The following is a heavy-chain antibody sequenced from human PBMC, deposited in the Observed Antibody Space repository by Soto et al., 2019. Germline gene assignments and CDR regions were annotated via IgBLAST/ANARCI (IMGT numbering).Heavy chain of an antibody. D-gene: IGHD4-17*01. CDR2: ISDDGNNK. CDR3: ANDLQAYGDYDYYCYGLDV. CDR1: GFTFSTCG. Sequence: QLVESGGGVVPPGASLRLSCAASGFTFSTCGMHWVRQTPGNGLEWVAVISDDGNNKVYADSVKGRVTISRDNFKHTVNLVMNKLKVDDTAVYYCANDLQAYGDYDYYCYGLDVWGQGATVSVSS. V-gene: IGHV3-30*18. J-gene: IGHJ6*02.